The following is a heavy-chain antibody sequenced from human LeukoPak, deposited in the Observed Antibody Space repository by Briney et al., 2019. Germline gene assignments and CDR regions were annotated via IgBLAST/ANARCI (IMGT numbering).Heavy chain of an antibody. CDR3: ARTTCSSTSCYCDY. D-gene: IGHD2-2*01. CDR1: GYSFTSYW. V-gene: IGHV5-51*01. J-gene: IGHJ4*02. Sequence: GESLKISCKGSGYSFTSYWIGWVRQMPGKGLEWMGNIYPGDSDTRYSPSFQGQVTISADKSISTAYLQWSSLKASDTATYYCARTTCSSTSCYCDYWGQGTLVTVSS. CDR2: IYPGDSDT.